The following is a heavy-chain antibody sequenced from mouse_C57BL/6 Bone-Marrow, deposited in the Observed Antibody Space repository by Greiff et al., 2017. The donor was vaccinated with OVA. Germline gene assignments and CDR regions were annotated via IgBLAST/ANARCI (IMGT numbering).Heavy chain of an antibody. CDR3: ARGALRSPSFPY. CDR2: ISSGSSTI. CDR1: GFTFSDYG. Sequence: EVQGVESGGGLVKPGGSLTLSCAASGFTFSDYGMHWVRQAPEKGLEWVAYISSGSSTIYYAATVTGRFTISSDNANDTLFLQMTSLRSRDTAMYYCARGALRSPSFPYWGQGTLVTVSA. V-gene: IGHV5-17*01. D-gene: IGHD1-1*01. J-gene: IGHJ3*01.